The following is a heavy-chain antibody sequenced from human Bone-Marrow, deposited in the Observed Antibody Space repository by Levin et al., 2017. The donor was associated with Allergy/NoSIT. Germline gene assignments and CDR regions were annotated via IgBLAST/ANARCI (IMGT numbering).Heavy chain of an antibody. CDR1: GFTFSNYW. J-gene: IGHJ4*02. D-gene: IGHD6-19*01. CDR2: IKQDGSEI. Sequence: GESLKISCEASGFTFSNYWMSWVRQAPGKGLEWMGNIKQDGSEIYYVDSIKGRFTISRDNAKNSLFLQMSSLRGEDSAVYYCAREGEYISGSDYWGQGTLVNVSS. CDR3: AREGEYISGSDY. V-gene: IGHV3-7*01.